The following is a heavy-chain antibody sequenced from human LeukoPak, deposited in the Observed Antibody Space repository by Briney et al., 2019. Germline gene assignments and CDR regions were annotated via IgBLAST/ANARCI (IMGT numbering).Heavy chain of an antibody. J-gene: IGHJ6*02. CDR2: INPNSGGT. V-gene: IGHV1-2*02. CDR3: ARATVTFDGMDV. Sequence: ASVKVSCKASGYTFTSYYMHWVRQAPGQGLEWMGWINPNSGGTNYAQKFQGRVTMTRDTSISTAYMELSRLRSDDTAVYYCARATVTFDGMDVWGQGTTVTVSS. CDR1: GYTFTSYY. D-gene: IGHD4-17*01.